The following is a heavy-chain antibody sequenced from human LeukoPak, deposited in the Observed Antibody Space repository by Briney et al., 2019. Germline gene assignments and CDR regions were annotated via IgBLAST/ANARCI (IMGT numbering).Heavy chain of an antibody. V-gene: IGHV3-48*01. CDR3: ARVVGSYYHFDY. J-gene: IGHJ4*02. CDR1: GFTFSSYS. Sequence: PGGSLRLSCAASGFTFSSYSMNWVRQAPGKGLEWVSYIGSSSSTIYYADSVKGRFTISRDNAKNSLYLQMNSLRAEDTAVYYCARVVGSYYHFDYWGQGTLVTVSS. CDR2: IGSSSSTI. D-gene: IGHD1-26*01.